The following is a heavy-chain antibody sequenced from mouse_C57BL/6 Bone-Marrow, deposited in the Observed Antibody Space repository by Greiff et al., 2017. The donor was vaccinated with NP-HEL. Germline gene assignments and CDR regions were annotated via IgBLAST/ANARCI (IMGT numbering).Heavy chain of an antibody. J-gene: IGHJ2*01. D-gene: IGHD1-1*01. CDR3: ARGGYGHFDY. CDR1: GYTFTSYG. CDR2: IYPRSGNT. Sequence: QVQLQQPGAELARPGASVKLSCKASGYTFTSYGISWVKQRTGQGLEWIGEIYPRSGNTYYNEKFKGKATLTADKSSSTAYMELRSLTSEDSAVYFCARGGYGHFDYWGQGTTLTVSS. V-gene: IGHV1-81*01.